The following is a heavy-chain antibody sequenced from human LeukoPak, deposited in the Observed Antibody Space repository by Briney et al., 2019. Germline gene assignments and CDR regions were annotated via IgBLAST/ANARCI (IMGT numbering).Heavy chain of an antibody. V-gene: IGHV1-2*02. J-gene: IGHJ4*02. CDR3: ARAGFWDSSGKADY. CDR1: GYTFTSYG. CDR2: INPNSGGT. D-gene: IGHD3-22*01. Sequence: GASVKVSCKASGYTFTSYGISWVRQAPGQGLEWMGWINPNSGGTNYAQKFQGRVTMTRDTSISTAYMELSRLRSDDTAVYYCARAGFWDSSGKADYWGQGTLVTVSS.